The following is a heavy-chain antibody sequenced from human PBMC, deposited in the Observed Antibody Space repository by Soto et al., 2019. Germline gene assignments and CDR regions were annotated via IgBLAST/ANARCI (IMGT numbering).Heavy chain of an antibody. CDR2: INPDHGGT. CDR1: GYRFTGYY. Sequence: ASVKVSCKTSGYRFTGYYLHWMRQAPGQGFEWMGWINPDHGGTNYAQQFQGRVTMTSDTSITTDFVELSGLTSDDTALYFCALGHRVRVGNNPGLDYWGQGTQVTVS. J-gene: IGHJ4*02. CDR3: ALGHRVRVGNNPGLDY. D-gene: IGHD1-26*01. V-gene: IGHV1-2*02.